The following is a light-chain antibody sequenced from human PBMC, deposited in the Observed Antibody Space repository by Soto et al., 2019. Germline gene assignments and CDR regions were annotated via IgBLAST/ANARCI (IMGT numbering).Light chain of an antibody. CDR2: XAS. Sequence: DIQMTQSPSTLSASVGYRVTITCRASQSISSRLACYQQTPWKAPXLLIYXASSLESGVPSSFSGSGSGTEFTITISSLQPYDFATYYCQQYNSYSSFGGGTKVDI. V-gene: IGKV1-5*01. CDR3: QQYNSYSS. J-gene: IGKJ4*01. CDR1: QSISSR.